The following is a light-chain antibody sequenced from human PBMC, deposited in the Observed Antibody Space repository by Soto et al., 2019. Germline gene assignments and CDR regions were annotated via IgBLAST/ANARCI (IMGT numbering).Light chain of an antibody. CDR2: GAS. CDR1: QSVSRSY. J-gene: IGKJ2*01. CDR3: QQYGSSPPYT. Sequence: EIVLTQSPGTLSLSPGERATLSCRASQSVSRSYLAWYQHKHGQAPRLLIYGASSRATGIPDRFSGSGSGTDFTLNISRRDPEDFAVYYCQQYGSSPPYTFGHGTKLEI. V-gene: IGKV3-20*01.